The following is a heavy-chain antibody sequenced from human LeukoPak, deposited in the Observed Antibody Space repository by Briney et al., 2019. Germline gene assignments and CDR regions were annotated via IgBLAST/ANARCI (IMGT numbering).Heavy chain of an antibody. CDR1: GFTFSSYS. J-gene: IGHJ4*02. Sequence: PGGSLRLSCAASGFTFSSYSMNWVRQAPGKGLEWVSSISSSSSYIYYADSVKGRFTIFRDNAKNSLYLQMNSLRAENTAVYYCARDLLSMGGDYWGQGTLVTVSS. CDR2: ISSSSSYI. CDR3: ARDLLSMGGDY. V-gene: IGHV3-21*01. D-gene: IGHD2-15*01.